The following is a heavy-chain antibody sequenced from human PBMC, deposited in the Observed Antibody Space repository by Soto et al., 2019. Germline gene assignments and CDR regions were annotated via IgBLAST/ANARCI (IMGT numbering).Heavy chain of an antibody. CDR2: INPSGGST. D-gene: IGHD3-9*01. CDR3: ARCFTGGNSYFFDF. J-gene: IGHJ4*02. V-gene: IGHV1-46*01. Sequence: QVQLVQSGAEVKKPGASVKVSCKASGYTFTTYYMHWVRQAPGQGLEWMGIINPSGGSTSYAQKFQGRGTMTRDTSTSPVYLELSSLRSEDTAVYYCARCFTGGNSYFFDFWGQGTLVTVSS. CDR1: GYTFTTYY.